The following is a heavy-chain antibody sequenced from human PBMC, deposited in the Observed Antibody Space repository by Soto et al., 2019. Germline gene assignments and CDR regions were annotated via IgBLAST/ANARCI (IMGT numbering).Heavy chain of an antibody. CDR3: ARGLYGDPREYFQY. J-gene: IGHJ1*01. CDR1: GGSISGSRCH. V-gene: IGHV4-39*01. CDR2: IKYSGTT. D-gene: IGHD4-17*01. Sequence: SETLCVTCTVSGGSISGSRCHWGWLHQPPGKGLEWIASIKYSGTTFYNPSLKSRVTLSVDTSKNQFALKLSSVTAAETAVYYCARGLYGDPREYFQYWGQGTLVTVSS.